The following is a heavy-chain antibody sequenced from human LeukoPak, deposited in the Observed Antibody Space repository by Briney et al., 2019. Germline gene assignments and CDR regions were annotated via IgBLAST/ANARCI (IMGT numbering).Heavy chain of an antibody. Sequence: GGSLRLSCAASGFTFSSYGMHWVRQGPGKGLEWVAVISYDGSNKYYADSVKGRFTISRDNSKNTLYLQMNSLRAEDTAVYYCAGGYSYGSYFDYWGQGTLVTVSS. V-gene: IGHV3-30*03. CDR1: GFTFSSYG. CDR3: AGGYSYGSYFDY. J-gene: IGHJ4*02. D-gene: IGHD5-18*01. CDR2: ISYDGSNK.